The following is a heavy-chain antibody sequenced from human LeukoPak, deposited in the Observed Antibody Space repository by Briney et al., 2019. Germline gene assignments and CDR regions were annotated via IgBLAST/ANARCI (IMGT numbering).Heavy chain of an antibody. J-gene: IGHJ4*02. CDR2: INSDGSST. D-gene: IGHD2-15*01. CDR3: TTDGGEDIVVVVAATDFDY. CDR1: GFTFSSYW. V-gene: IGHV3-74*01. Sequence: PGGSLRLSCAASGFTFSSYWMHWVRQAPGKGLVWVSRINSDGSSTSYADSVKGRFTISRDNAKNTLYLQMNSLKTEDTAVYYCTTDGGEDIVVVVAATDFDYWGQGTLVTVSS.